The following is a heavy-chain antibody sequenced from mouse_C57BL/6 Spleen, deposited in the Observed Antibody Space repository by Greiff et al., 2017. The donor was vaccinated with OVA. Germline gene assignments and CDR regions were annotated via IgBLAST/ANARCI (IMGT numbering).Heavy chain of an antibody. CDR1: GFNIKDYY. V-gene: IGHV1-53*01. J-gene: IGHJ1*03. CDR2: INPSNGGT. D-gene: IGHD2-4*01. CDR3: ARSGYDYDWYFDV. Sequence: QVQLQQSGAELVKPGASVKLSCTASGFNIKDYYMHWVKQRTEQGLEWIGNINPSNGGTNYNEKFKSKATLTVDKSSSTAYMQLSSLTSEDSAVYYCARSGYDYDWYFDVWGTGTTVTVSS.